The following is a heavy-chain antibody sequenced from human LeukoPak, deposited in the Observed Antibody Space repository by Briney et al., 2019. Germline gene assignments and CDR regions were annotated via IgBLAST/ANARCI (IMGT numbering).Heavy chain of an antibody. V-gene: IGHV4-30-4*01. J-gene: IGHJ5*02. Sequence: SETLSLTCTVSGGXISSGDYYWSWIRQPPGKGLEWIGYIYYSGSTYYNPSLKSRVTISVDTSKNQFSLKLSSVTAADTAVYYCARDEYDILTGLAGQFDPWGQGTLVTVSS. D-gene: IGHD3-9*01. CDR2: IYYSGST. CDR3: ARDEYDILTGLAGQFDP. CDR1: GGXISSGDYY.